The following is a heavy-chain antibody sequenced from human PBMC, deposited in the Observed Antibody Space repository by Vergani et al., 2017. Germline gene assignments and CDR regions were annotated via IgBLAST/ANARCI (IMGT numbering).Heavy chain of an antibody. J-gene: IGHJ4*02. V-gene: IGHV1-2*02. CDR2: INPNSGGT. Sequence: QVQLVQSGAEVKKPGASVKVSCKASGYTFTGYYMHWVRQAPGQGLEWMGWINPNSGGTNYAQKFQGRVTMTRDTSVSTGYMELSRLRADDTAVYYCAGGGRGVFNWNYFLDYWGQGTLVTVSS. D-gene: IGHD1-7*01. CDR3: AGGGRGVFNWNYFLDY. CDR1: GYTFTGYY.